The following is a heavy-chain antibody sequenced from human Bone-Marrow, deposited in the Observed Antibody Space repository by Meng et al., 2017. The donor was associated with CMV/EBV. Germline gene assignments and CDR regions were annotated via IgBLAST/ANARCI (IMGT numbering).Heavy chain of an antibody. J-gene: IGHJ4*02. Sequence: ASVKVSCKASGCTFTGYYMHWVRQAPGQGLEWMGWINPNSGGTNYAQKFQGRVTMTRDTSISTAYMELSRLRSDDTAVYYCARAYYDFWSGSPPTYWGQGKLVTVSS. D-gene: IGHD3-3*01. CDR1: GCTFTGYY. V-gene: IGHV1-2*02. CDR2: INPNSGGT. CDR3: ARAYYDFWSGSPPTY.